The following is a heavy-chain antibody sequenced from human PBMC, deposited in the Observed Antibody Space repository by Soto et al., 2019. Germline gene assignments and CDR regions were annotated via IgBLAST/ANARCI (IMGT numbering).Heavy chain of an antibody. J-gene: IGHJ5*02. CDR3: AREPLWFGELWDGLNWFDP. D-gene: IGHD3-10*01. V-gene: IGHV6-1*01. CDR2: TYYRSKWYN. CDR1: GDSVSSNSAA. Sequence: QVQLQQSGPGLVKPSQTLSLTCAISGDSVSSNSAAWNWIRQSPSRGLEWLGRTYYRSKWYNDYAVSVKSRITINPDTSKNQFSLQLNSVTPEDTAVYYCAREPLWFGELWDGLNWFDPWGQGTLVTVSS.